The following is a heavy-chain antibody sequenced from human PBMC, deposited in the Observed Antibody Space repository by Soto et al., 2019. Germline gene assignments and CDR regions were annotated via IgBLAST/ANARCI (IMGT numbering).Heavy chain of an antibody. D-gene: IGHD3-10*01. CDR1: GYTFTGYY. V-gene: IGHV1-2*04. CDR3: VRGPRRYYYYGMDV. J-gene: IGHJ6*02. CDR2: INPNSGGT. Sequence: GASVKVSCKASGYTFTGYYMHWVRQAPGQGLEWMGWINPNSGGTNYAQKFQGWVTMTRDTSISTAYMELSRLRSDDTAAYYCVRGPRRYYYYGMDVWGQGTTVTVSS.